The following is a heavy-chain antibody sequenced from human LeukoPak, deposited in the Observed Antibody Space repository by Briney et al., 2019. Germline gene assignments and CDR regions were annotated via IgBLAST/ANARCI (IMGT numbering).Heavy chain of an antibody. V-gene: IGHV4-61*10. CDR2: IYYSGST. Sequence: SQTLSLTCTVSGGSISSGSYYWSWIRQPAGKGLEWIGYIYYSGSTSYNPSLKSRLTISVDTSLNQFSLKLNSVTAADTAVYYCARYCSGGDCYSKALDYWGQGILVTVSS. CDR3: ARYCSGGDCYSKALDY. CDR1: GGSISSGSYY. J-gene: IGHJ4*02. D-gene: IGHD2-15*01.